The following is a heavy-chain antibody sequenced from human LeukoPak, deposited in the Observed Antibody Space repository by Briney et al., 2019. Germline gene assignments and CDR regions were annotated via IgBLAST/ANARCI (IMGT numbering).Heavy chain of an antibody. V-gene: IGHV3-7*04. Sequence: GGSLRLSCAPSGFTFTTYWMTWVRQAPGKGLEWVANINQDGSEKFYVASVKGRFTISRDNAQKSLYLQMNSLRAEDTAVYYCVRDMDVWGQGTTVTVSS. CDR1: GFTFTTYW. CDR2: INQDGSEK. J-gene: IGHJ6*02. CDR3: VRDMDV.